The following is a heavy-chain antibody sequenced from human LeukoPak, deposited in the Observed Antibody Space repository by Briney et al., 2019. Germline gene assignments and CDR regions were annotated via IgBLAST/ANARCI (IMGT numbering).Heavy chain of an antibody. J-gene: IGHJ4*02. CDR1: GFTFSDSG. Sequence: GGSLTLSCTASGFTFSDSGINWFRQAPGKGLEWVSFIRSKAYGDAPQYAASVRGRFTISRDDSKSIAYLQMNSLKTEDTAVYYCTSNSGYEFAELYWGQGTLVTVSS. V-gene: IGHV3-49*03. CDR3: TSNSGYEFAELY. CDR2: IRSKAYGDAP. D-gene: IGHD5-12*01.